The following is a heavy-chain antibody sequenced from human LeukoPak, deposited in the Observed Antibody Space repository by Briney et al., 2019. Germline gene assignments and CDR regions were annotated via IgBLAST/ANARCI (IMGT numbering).Heavy chain of an antibody. CDR3: ARVSEGWYYYYYMDV. Sequence: SETLSLTCTVSGGSISSYYWSWIRQPPGKGLEWIGYTYYSGSTNYNPSLKSRVTISVDTSKNQFSLKLSSVTAADTAVYYCARVSEGWYYYYYMDVWGKGTTVTVSS. CDR2: TYYSGST. J-gene: IGHJ6*03. D-gene: IGHD6-19*01. CDR1: GGSISSYY. V-gene: IGHV4-59*01.